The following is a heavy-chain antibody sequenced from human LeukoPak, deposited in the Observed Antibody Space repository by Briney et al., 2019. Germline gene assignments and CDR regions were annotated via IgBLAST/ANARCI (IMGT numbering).Heavy chain of an antibody. J-gene: IGHJ4*02. D-gene: IGHD6-13*01. CDR3: ARHRPPDYSSTWYPRLYYFDQ. CDR1: GGSIRSSSYY. V-gene: IGHV4-39*01. CDR2: IYYSGKT. Sequence: SETLSLTCPVSGGSIRSSSYYWSWIRQPPGKGLEWIGTIYYSGKTYYNPSLQSRLTISVDTSKNQFSLKLTSVSAADTAVYYCARHRPPDYSSTWYPRLYYFDQWGQGTLVTVSS.